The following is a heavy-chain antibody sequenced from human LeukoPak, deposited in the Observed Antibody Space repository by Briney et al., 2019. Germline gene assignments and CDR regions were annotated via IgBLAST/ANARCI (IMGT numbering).Heavy chain of an antibody. V-gene: IGHV1-69*01. CDR2: IIPIFGTA. CDR3: ARGGLRFLEWLLW. D-gene: IGHD3-3*01. CDR1: GGTFSNYA. J-gene: IGHJ4*02. Sequence: GASVTVSCKASGGTFSNYAINWVRQAPGQGLEWMGGIIPIFGTANYAQKFQGRVTITADESTSTAYMELSSLRSEDTAVYYCARGGLRFLEWLLWWGQGTLVTVSS.